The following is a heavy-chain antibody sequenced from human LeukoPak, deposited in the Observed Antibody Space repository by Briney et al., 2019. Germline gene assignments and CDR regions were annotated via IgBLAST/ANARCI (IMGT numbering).Heavy chain of an antibody. CDR2: INHSGST. Sequence: KPSETLSLTCAGYGGSFSGYYWSWIRQPPGKGLEWIGEINHSGSTNYNPSLKSRVTISVDTSKNQFSLKLSSVTAADTAVYYCARRVVPAAQINWFDPWGQGTLVTVSS. CDR1: GGSFSGYY. J-gene: IGHJ5*02. CDR3: ARRVVPAAQINWFDP. V-gene: IGHV4-34*01. D-gene: IGHD2-2*01.